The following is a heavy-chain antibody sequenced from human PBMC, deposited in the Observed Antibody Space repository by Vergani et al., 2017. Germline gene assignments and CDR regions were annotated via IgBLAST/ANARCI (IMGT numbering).Heavy chain of an antibody. CDR2: IYYSGST. CDR3: ARVPNWNYVGHYFDY. V-gene: IGHV4-31*03. J-gene: IGHJ4*02. D-gene: IGHD1-7*01. Sequence: QVKLQESGPGLVKPSQTLSLTCTVSGGSISSGGYYWSWIRQHPGKGLEWIGYIYYSGSTYYNPSLKSRVTISVDTSKNQFSLKLSSVTAADTAVYYCARVPNWNYVGHYFDYWGQGTLVTVSS. CDR1: GGSISSGGYY.